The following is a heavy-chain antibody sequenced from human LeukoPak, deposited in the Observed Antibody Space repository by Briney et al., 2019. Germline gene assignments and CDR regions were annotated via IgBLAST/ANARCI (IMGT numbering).Heavy chain of an antibody. CDR1: GGSISPYY. V-gene: IGHV4-59*01. Sequence: SETLSLTCTVSGGSISPYYWSWIRQSPGKGLEWIGFIYYSGSTNNNPSLKSRVTISIDRSKNQFSLKLRSVIAADTAVYYCARVGWELLGPFDHWGQGTLVTVSS. CDR3: ARVGWELLGPFDH. CDR2: IYYSGST. D-gene: IGHD1-26*01. J-gene: IGHJ4*02.